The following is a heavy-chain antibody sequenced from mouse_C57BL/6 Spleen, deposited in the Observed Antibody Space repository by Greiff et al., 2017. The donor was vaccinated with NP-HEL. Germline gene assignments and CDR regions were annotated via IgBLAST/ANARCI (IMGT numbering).Heavy chain of an antibody. Sequence: VQLQQPGAELVMPGASVKLSCKASGYTFTSSWMTWVRRRPGQGLGWMGEIDPPDSLTNYNQKLKGKSTLTVDKSSSTAYMQLSSLTSEDSAVYYCARRPGSSPYYYAMDYWGQGTSVTVSS. CDR2: IDPPDSLT. CDR1: GYTFTSSW. CDR3: ARRPGSSPYYYAMDY. V-gene: IGHV1-69*01. D-gene: IGHD1-1*01. J-gene: IGHJ4*01.